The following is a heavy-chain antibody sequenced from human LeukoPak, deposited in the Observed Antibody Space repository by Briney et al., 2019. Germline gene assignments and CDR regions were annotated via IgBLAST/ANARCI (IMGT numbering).Heavy chain of an antibody. J-gene: IGHJ4*02. Sequence: PSETLCLTCAAYGGSFSGYDLSWIRQPPGKGLEWIGEINHSGSTNYNPSLKSRVTISVDTSKNQFSLKRSSLTAADTAVYYCARGGGYDILPGSYYFDFWGQGTLVTVSS. CDR3: ARGGGYDILPGSYYFDF. CDR2: INHSGST. CDR1: GGSFSGYD. V-gene: IGHV4-34*01. D-gene: IGHD3-9*01.